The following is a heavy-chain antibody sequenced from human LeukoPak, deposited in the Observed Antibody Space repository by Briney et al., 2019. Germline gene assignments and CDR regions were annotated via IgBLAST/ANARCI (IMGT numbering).Heavy chain of an antibody. CDR1: GFTFSSYW. V-gene: IGHV3-7*01. D-gene: IGHD5-12*01. CDR3: ARFLVATIDDGMDV. Sequence: GGSLRLSCAASGFTFSSYWMSWVRQAPGKGLKWVANIKQDGSEKYYVDSVKGRFTISRDNAKNSLYLQMNSLRAEDTAVYYCARFLVATIDDGMDVWGQGTTVTVSS. J-gene: IGHJ6*02. CDR2: IKQDGSEK.